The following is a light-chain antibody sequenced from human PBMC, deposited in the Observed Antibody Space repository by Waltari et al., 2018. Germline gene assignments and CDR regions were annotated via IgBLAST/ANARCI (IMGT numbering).Light chain of an antibody. V-gene: IGLV2-8*01. Sequence: QSALTQLPSASGSPGQSVTMSCTGTSSDVGGDNYVSWYQQHPGKAPKLLIYQVSKRPPGVPARFSGSKSGNTASLTVSGLQAEDEAEYFCTSHAGTNSVFGGGTKLTVL. J-gene: IGLJ3*02. CDR3: TSHAGTNSV. CDR2: QVS. CDR1: SSDVGGDNY.